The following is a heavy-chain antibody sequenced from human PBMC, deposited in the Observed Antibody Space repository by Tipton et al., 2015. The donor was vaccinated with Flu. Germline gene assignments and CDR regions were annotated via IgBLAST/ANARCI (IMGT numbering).Heavy chain of an antibody. J-gene: IGHJ3*02. V-gene: IGHV4-59*01. CDR3: ARDYCGSGYDAFDI. Sequence: TLSLTCTVSGGSISSYYWSWIRQPPGKGLEWIGYIYYSGSTNYNPSLKSRVTLSVDPSKNQFSLQLSSVTAADTAVYYCARDYCGSGYDAFDIWGQGTMVTVAS. D-gene: IGHD3-10*01. CDR2: IYYSGST. CDR1: GGSISSYY.